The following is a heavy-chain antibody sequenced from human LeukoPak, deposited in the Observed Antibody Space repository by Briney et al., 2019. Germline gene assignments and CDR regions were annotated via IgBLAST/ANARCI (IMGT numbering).Heavy chain of an antibody. J-gene: IGHJ4*02. Sequence: GGSLRLSCAASGFGFSNYVMTWVRQAPGKGLLWVSAITANGGSTFYAVSVKGRFTISRDNSKNTVYLQMNSLRAEDTAIYYCAKVWGPYSSSFYVYYFDYWGQGSLVTVSS. CDR2: ITANGGST. V-gene: IGHV3-23*01. D-gene: IGHD6-13*01. CDR3: AKVWGPYSSSFYVYYFDY. CDR1: GFGFSNYV.